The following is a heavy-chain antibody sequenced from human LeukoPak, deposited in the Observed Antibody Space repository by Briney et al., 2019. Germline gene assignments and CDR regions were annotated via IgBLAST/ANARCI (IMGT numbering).Heavy chain of an antibody. J-gene: IGHJ6*03. CDR2: FYYSGST. D-gene: IGHD2-2*03. CDR3: ARGIGYCTSSSCYVLYMDV. CDR1: GGSISSYY. V-gene: IGHV4-59*01. Sequence: SETLSLTCTVSGGSISSYYWSWIRQPPGKGLEWIGFFYYSGSTNYNPSLKSRVTISVDTSKNQFSLKLSSVTAADTAVYYCARGIGYCTSSSCYVLYMDVWGKGTTVTVSS.